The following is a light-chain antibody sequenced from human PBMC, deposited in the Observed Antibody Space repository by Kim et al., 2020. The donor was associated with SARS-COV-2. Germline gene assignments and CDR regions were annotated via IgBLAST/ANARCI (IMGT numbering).Light chain of an antibody. V-gene: IGKV3-20*01. J-gene: IGKJ4*02. CDR3: QKNRSSRAA. CDR2: GAS. Sequence: EIVLTQSPGTLSLSPGERATLSCRASQSVSSNYLAWYQQKPDQAPRLLIYGASSRATGIPDRFSGSGSGTDFTLTITRLEHEDFAVYYCQKNRSSRAAFGEGAKMEIK. CDR1: QSVSSNY.